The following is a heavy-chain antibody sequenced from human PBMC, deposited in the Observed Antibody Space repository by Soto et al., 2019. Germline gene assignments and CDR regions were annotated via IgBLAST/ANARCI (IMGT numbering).Heavy chain of an antibody. CDR2: INAGNGNT. Sequence: ASVTVSCKASGYTFTSYAMHWVRQDPGQRLEWMGWINAGNGNTKYSQKFQGRVTITRDTSASTAYMELSSLRSEDTAVYYCARGPAAYYYYGMDVWGQGTTVTVSS. V-gene: IGHV1-3*01. CDR3: ARGPAAYYYYGMDV. CDR1: GYTFTSYA. D-gene: IGHD2-2*01. J-gene: IGHJ6*02.